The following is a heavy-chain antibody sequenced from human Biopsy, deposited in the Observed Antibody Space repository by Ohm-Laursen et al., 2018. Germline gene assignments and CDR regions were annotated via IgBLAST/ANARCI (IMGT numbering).Heavy chain of an antibody. CDR3: ARRPYGGTRYWYFDL. D-gene: IGHD4-23*01. CDR2: INPHSGGT. V-gene: IGHV1-2*02. J-gene: IGHJ2*01. Sequence: ASVKVSCKASGYTFTGYYLHWVRQAPGQGLEWMGWINPHSGGTNYAQKFQGRVTMTRDTSISTAYMELNRLRSDDTAVYYCARRPYGGTRYWYFDLWGRGTLVTVSS. CDR1: GYTFTGYY.